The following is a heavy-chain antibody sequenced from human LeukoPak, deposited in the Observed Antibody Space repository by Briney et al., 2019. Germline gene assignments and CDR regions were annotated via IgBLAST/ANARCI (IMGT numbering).Heavy chain of an antibody. CDR1: GFTFSSNG. V-gene: IGHV3-23*01. D-gene: IGHD3-10*01. CDR3: AKDQRFGELPQDNFDY. J-gene: IGHJ4*02. CDR2: ISGGGGST. Sequence: GGTLRLSCAASGFTFSSNGMSWVRQAPGKGLEWVSAISGGGGSTYYADSVKGRFTISRDNSKNTLYLQMTSLRAEDTAVYYCAKDQRFGELPQDNFDYWGQGTLVTVSS.